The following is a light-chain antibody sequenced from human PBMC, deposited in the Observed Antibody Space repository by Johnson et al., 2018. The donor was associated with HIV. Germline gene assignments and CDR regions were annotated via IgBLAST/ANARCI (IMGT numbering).Light chain of an antibody. V-gene: IGLV1-51*01. J-gene: IGLJ1*01. CDR1: SSNIGINY. CDR3: GTWDSSLSAVYV. CDR2: DND. Sequence: QSVLTQPPSVSAAPGQKVTISCSGSSSNIGINYVSWFQQLPGTAPKLLIYDNDKRPSGIPDRFSGSKSGTSATLGITGLQTGDEADYYCGTWDSSLSAVYVFGTGTKVTVL.